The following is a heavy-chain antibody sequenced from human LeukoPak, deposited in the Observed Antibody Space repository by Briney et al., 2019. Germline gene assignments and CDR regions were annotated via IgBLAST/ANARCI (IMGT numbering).Heavy chain of an antibody. CDR2: IYYSGST. D-gene: IGHD2-2*01. CDR3: ARLGCSSTSCYDY. CDR1: GGSISSGDYY. V-gene: IGHV4-30-4*01. Sequence: SQTLSLTCTVSGGSISSGDYYWSWIRQPPGKGLEWIGYIYYSGSTYYNPSLKSRVTISVDTSKNQFSLKLSSVTAADTAVYYCARLGCSSTSCYDYWGQGTLVTVSS. J-gene: IGHJ4*02.